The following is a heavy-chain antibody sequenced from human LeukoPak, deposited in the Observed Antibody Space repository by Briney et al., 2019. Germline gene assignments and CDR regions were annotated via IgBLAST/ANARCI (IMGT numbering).Heavy chain of an antibody. CDR3: AIGSQGFTSIDY. CDR1: GGSISSYY. V-gene: IGHV4-4*07. Sequence: PSETLSLTCTVSGGSISSYYWSWIRQPAGKGLEWIGRIYISGRTNYHPSLESRVSMSVDSSKNQFSLKLSSMTAADTALYFCAIGSQGFTSIDYWGQGTLVIVSS. J-gene: IGHJ4*02. CDR2: IYISGRT. D-gene: IGHD3-16*01.